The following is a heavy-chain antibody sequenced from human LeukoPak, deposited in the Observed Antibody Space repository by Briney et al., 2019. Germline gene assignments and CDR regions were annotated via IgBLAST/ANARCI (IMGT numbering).Heavy chain of an antibody. CDR2: ISYDGSNK. CDR3: AKLAAAVDY. D-gene: IGHD6-13*01. CDR1: GFTFSIHG. V-gene: IGHV3-30*18. Sequence: PGRSLRLSCAASGFTFSIHGMQWVRQAQGKGLEWVAVISYDGSNKYYADSVKGRFTISRDNSKNTLYLQMNSLRAEDTAVYYCAKLAAAVDYSGQGTLVTVSS. J-gene: IGHJ4*02.